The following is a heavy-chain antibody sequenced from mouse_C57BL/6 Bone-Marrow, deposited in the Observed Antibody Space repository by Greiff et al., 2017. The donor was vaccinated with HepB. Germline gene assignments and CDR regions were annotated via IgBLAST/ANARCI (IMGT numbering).Heavy chain of an antibody. CDR2: IYPGSGST. Sequence: QVQLKQPGAELVKPGASVKMSCKASGYTFTSYWITWVKQRPGQGLEWIGDIYPGSGSTNYNEKFKSKATLTVDTSSSTAYMQLSSLTSEDSAVYYCARVGTYDGYYPAWFAYWGQGTLVTVSA. J-gene: IGHJ3*01. CDR1: GYTFTSYW. V-gene: IGHV1-55*01. D-gene: IGHD2-3*01. CDR3: ARVGTYDGYYPAWFAY.